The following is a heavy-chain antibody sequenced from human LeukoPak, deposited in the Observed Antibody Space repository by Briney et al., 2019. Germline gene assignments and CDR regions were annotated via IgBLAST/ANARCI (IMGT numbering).Heavy chain of an antibody. Sequence: PSETVSLTCAVSGGSISSGGYSWSWIRQPPGKGLEWIGYIYHSGSTYYNPSLKSRVTISVDRSKNQFSLKLSSVTAADTAVYYCARSLGSDFDYWGQGTLVTVSS. J-gene: IGHJ4*02. D-gene: IGHD6-6*01. CDR1: GGSISSGGYS. V-gene: IGHV4-30-2*01. CDR2: IYHSGST. CDR3: ARSLGSDFDY.